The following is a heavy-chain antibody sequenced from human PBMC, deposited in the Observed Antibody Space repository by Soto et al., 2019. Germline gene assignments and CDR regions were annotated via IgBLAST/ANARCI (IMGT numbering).Heavy chain of an antibody. Sequence: QVQLVQSGAEVKKPGASVKVSCKASGYTFTDYYIHWVRQAPGQGLQWLGWINPTNSGTRYARSFQGRVTVTRDTSISTAYMELSSLRSDDTAVYYCARGITSRLVFYYYMDVWGFGTTVTVSS. J-gene: IGHJ6*03. CDR3: ARGITSRLVFYYYMDV. CDR1: GYTFTDYY. CDR2: INPTNSGT. V-gene: IGHV1-2*02.